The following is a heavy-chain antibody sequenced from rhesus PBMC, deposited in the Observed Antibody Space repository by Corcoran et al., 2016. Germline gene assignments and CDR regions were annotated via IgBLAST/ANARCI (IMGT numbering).Heavy chain of an antibody. V-gene: IGHV1-200*01. J-gene: IGHJ5-2*02. D-gene: IGHD3-9*01. CDR3: ARPGFSLEV. CDR1: GYTFTSYS. Sequence: QVQLVQSGAEVKKPGASVKLSCKASGYTFTSYSINWVRQAPGQGLEWRGGINPSKGNTGYKQKFQGRVTMPRDTSTSTADMELSSLSSEDTAVDYCARPGFSLEVWGRGVLVTVSS. CDR2: INPSKGNT.